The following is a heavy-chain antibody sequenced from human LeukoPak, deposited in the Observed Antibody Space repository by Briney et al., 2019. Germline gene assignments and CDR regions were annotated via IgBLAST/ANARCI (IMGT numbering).Heavy chain of an antibody. CDR1: GFTFSDYY. D-gene: IGHD6-13*01. J-gene: IGHJ4*02. CDR3: AISGIISSWYYFDY. V-gene: IGHV3-11*01. CDR2: ISSSGSTI. Sequence: GGSLRLSCAASGFTFSDYYMSWIRQAPGKGLEWVSYISSSGSTIYYADSVKGRFTISRDNAKNSLYLQMNSLRAEDTAMYYCAISGIISSWYYFDYWGQGTLVTVSS.